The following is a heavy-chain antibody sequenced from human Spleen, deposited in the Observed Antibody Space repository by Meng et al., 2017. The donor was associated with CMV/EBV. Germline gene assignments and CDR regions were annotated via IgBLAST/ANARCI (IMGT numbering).Heavy chain of an antibody. V-gene: IGHV2-70D*14. CDR2: IDWDEDK. D-gene: IGHD2-2*02. CDR1: GFSLSTSGMR. Sequence: SGPTLVKPTQTLTLTCTFSGFSLSTSGMRVSWIRQPPGKALEWLARIDWDEDKFYSTSLKTRLTISKDTSKNQVVLTMTNMDPVDTATYYCARDIALAPAALRAFYYYGMDVWGQGTTVTVSS. CDR3: ARDIALAPAALRAFYYYGMDV. J-gene: IGHJ6*02.